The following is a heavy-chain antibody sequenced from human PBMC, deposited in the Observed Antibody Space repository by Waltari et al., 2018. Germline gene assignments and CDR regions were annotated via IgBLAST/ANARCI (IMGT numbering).Heavy chain of an antibody. CDR3: ARDPGTGTTQRYFDY. J-gene: IGHJ4*02. Sequence: QVQLQESGPGLVKPSQTLSLTCTVSGCSISSGGYYWSWIRQHPGKGLEWIGYIYYSGSTYYNPSLKSRVTISVDTSKNQFSLKLSSVTAADTAVYYCARDPGTGTTQRYFDYWGQGTLVTVSS. D-gene: IGHD1-7*01. CDR2: IYYSGST. V-gene: IGHV4-31*03. CDR1: GCSISSGGYY.